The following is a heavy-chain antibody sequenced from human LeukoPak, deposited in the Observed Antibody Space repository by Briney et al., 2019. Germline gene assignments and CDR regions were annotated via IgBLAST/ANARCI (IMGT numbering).Heavy chain of an antibody. V-gene: IGHV1-2*02. CDR3: ARGHSSGSYYYYYYMDV. Sequence: ASVKVSCKASGYTFTMFDINWVRQATGQGLEWMGWINPNSGGTNYAQKFQGRVTMTRDTSISTAYMELSRLRSDDTAVYYCARGHSSGSYYYYYYMDVWGKGTTVTVSS. J-gene: IGHJ6*03. CDR2: INPNSGGT. CDR1: GYTFTMFD. D-gene: IGHD6-19*01.